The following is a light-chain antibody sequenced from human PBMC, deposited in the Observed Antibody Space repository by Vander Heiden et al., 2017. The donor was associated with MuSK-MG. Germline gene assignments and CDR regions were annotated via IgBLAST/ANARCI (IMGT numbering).Light chain of an antibody. CDR1: QGIGSA. V-gene: IGKV1-13*02. CDR3: QQFKSYPIT. J-gene: IGKJ5*01. Sequence: AIQLTQSPSSLSASVGDGVTITCRASQGIGSALAWYQQKPGKAPNLLIYDASSLESGVPSRFSGSGSGTDFTLTISSLQPEDFATYYCQQFKSYPITFGQGTRLELK. CDR2: DAS.